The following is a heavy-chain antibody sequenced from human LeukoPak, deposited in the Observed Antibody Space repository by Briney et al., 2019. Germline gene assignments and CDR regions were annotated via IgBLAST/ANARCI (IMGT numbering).Heavy chain of an antibody. J-gene: IGHJ5*02. D-gene: IGHD3-3*01. CDR1: GGPISSYY. V-gene: IGHV4-4*07. Sequence: SETLSLTCTVSGGPISSYYWSWIRQPAGKGLEWIGRIYTSGSTNYNPSLKSRVTMSVDTSKNQFSLKLSSVTAADTAVYYCARDIQPRFGVVNNWFDPWGQGTLVTVSS. CDR2: IYTSGST. CDR3: ARDIQPRFGVVNNWFDP.